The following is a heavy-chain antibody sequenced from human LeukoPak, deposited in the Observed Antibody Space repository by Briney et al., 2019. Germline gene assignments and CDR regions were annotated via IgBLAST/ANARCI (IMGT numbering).Heavy chain of an antibody. Sequence: GGSLRLSCAASGFTFSSYAMHWVRQAPGKGLEWVVVISYDGNKKYYADSVKGRFTISRDNSKNTLYLQMNSLRTEDTAVYYCAKGYSSAWYDFDCWGQGTLVTVSS. J-gene: IGHJ4*02. CDR2: ISYDGNKK. CDR3: AKGYSSAWYDFDC. D-gene: IGHD6-19*01. CDR1: GFTFSSYA. V-gene: IGHV3-30*04.